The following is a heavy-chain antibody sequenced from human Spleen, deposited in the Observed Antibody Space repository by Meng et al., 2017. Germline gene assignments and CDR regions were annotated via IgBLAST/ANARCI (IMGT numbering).Heavy chain of an antibody. D-gene: IGHD2-21*01. J-gene: IGHJ4*02. V-gene: IGHV3-74*01. CDR1: GFTFSSSW. CDR3: VRDLVGRYDS. CDR2: TDTYGTTT. Sequence: DVQLVESGGGLVQPGVSLRLSCAASGFTFSSSWMHWVRHAPGKGLVWVSRTDTYGTTTNYADSVQGRFTIFRDNAQDTLYLQMNSLTVEDTAVYYCVRDLVGRYDSWGPGTLVTVSS.